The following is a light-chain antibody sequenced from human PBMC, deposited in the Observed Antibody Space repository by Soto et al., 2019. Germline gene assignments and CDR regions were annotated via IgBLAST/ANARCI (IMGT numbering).Light chain of an antibody. V-gene: IGLV2-14*01. J-gene: IGLJ1*01. Sequence: QSVLTQPASVSGSPGQSITISCTGTSSDVGGYDYVSWYQQHPGKAPILMIYDVSNLPSGVSNLFSGSKSGNTASLTISGLQDEDEADYYCSSYTSSITLGVFGTGTKVTV. CDR2: DVS. CDR3: SSYTSSITLGV. CDR1: SSDVGGYDY.